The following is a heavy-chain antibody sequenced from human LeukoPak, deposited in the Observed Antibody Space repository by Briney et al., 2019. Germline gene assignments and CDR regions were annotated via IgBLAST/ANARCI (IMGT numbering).Heavy chain of an antibody. Sequence: GGSLRLSCAASGFTFSSYAMSWVRQAPGKGLEWVAVIWYDGSNKYYADSVKGRFTISRDNSKNTLYLQMNSLRAEDTAVYYCAREDFGSGYYSRFTRYYYGMDVWGQGTTVTVSS. V-gene: IGHV3-33*08. CDR2: IWYDGSNK. D-gene: IGHD3-22*01. CDR3: AREDFGSGYYSRFTRYYYGMDV. J-gene: IGHJ6*02. CDR1: GFTFSSYA.